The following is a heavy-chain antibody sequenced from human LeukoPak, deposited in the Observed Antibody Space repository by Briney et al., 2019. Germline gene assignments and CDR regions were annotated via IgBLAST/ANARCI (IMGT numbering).Heavy chain of an antibody. D-gene: IGHD3-10*01. V-gene: IGHV4-39*01. CDR3: ARRLGLYGSGSFYD. Sequence: PSETLSLTCTVSGGSISSSSYYWGWIRQPPGKGLEGIGSIYYSGSTYYNPSLKSRVTTSVDTSKNQLSLKLNSMTAADTAVYYCARRLGLYGSGSFYDWGQGTLVTVSS. CDR2: IYYSGST. CDR1: GGSISSSSYY. J-gene: IGHJ4*02.